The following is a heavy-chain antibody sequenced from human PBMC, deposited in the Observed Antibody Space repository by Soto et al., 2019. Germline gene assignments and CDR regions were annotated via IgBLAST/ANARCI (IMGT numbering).Heavy chain of an antibody. Sequence: QITLKESGPSLVKPTQTLTLTCTFSGFSLTTNGVGVGWIRQSPGEALEWLALIYWDDDKRYSPSLKSRLTITKDTSKNLVVLTMTNMDSVDTATYYCAYCGSYSSSWVPDYWGQGTLVTVSS. CDR1: GFSLTTNGVG. CDR3: AYCGSYSSSWVPDY. J-gene: IGHJ4*02. V-gene: IGHV2-5*02. CDR2: IYWDDDK. D-gene: IGHD6-13*01.